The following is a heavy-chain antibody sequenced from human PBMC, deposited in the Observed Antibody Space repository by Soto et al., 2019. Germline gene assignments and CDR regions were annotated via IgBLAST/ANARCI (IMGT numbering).Heavy chain of an antibody. V-gene: IGHV6-1*01. D-gene: IGHD5-18*01. Sequence: PSQTLSLTCVISGDSVSSNLASWSWIRQSPSRGLEWLGRTSYRSKWNNDYAPSVKSRITLNPDTSKNQLSLQLNSVTPEDTAVYYCARERRGYSYGSTFDYWGQGTQVTVSS. CDR3: ARERRGYSYGSTFDY. CDR2: TSYRSKWNN. CDR1: GDSVSSNLAS. J-gene: IGHJ4*02.